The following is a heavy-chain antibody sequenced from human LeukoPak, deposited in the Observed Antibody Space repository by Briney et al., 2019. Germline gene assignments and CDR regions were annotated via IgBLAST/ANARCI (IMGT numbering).Heavy chain of an antibody. V-gene: IGHV1-46*01. CDR1: GYTFTSYY. J-gene: IGHJ4*02. Sequence: ASVRVSCKASGYTFTSYYMHWVRRAPGQGLEWMGIINPSGGSTSYAQKFQGRVTMTRDTSTSTVYMELSSLRSEDTAVYYCARALLGALDYWGQGTLVTVSS. CDR3: ARALLGALDY. CDR2: INPSGGST. D-gene: IGHD7-27*01.